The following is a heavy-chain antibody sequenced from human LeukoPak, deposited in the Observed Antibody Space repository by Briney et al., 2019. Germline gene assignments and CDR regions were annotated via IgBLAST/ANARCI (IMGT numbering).Heavy chain of an antibody. J-gene: IGHJ5*02. D-gene: IGHD6-19*01. CDR2: ISETGGGT. CDR3: AKKVAGSNNCFDP. CDR1: GFTFRNYA. Sequence: TGGSLRLSCAASGFTFRNYAMARVRQAPGKGLEWVSSISETGGGTYYADSAKGRFTISRDDSKNTVYLQINSLRAEDTAVYYCAKKVAGSNNCFDPWGQGTLVTVSS. V-gene: IGHV3-23*01.